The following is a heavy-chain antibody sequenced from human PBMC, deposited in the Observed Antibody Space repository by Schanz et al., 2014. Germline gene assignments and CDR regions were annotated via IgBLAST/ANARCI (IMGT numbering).Heavy chain of an antibody. V-gene: IGHV1-18*01. D-gene: IGHD3-3*01. CDR2: ISVYTGNT. CDR1: GYTFTTYA. J-gene: IGHJ4*02. Sequence: QVHLVQSGAELKKPGASVRVSCKASGYTFTTYAMSWVRQAPGQGLEWVGWISVYTGNTKYGQKVQGRVTMTADTSTNSAYMELRSLRSDDTAVYYCARSAGRDFWSGYYTRFDYWGQGTLVTVSS. CDR3: ARSAGRDFWSGYYTRFDY.